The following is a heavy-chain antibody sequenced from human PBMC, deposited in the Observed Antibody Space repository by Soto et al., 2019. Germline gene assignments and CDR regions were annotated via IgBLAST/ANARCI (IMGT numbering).Heavy chain of an antibody. D-gene: IGHD2-8*01. Sequence: SGPTLVNPTQTLTLTCTFSGFSLSTSGVSVGWIRQPPGKALEWLALIYWDDGKHYSPSLKSRLTITKDTSKNQVVLTMTNMDPVDTATYFCAHRIKTCGNGVCYRSAFDIWGQGTMVTVSS. CDR2: IYWDDGK. CDR1: GFSLSTSGVS. V-gene: IGHV2-5*02. CDR3: AHRIKTCGNGVCYRSAFDI. J-gene: IGHJ3*02.